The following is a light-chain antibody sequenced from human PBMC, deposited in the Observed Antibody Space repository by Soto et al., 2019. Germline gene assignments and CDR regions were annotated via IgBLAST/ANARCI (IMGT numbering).Light chain of an antibody. CDR2: GNS. CDR3: QSYDSSLSGRYV. J-gene: IGLJ1*01. Sequence: QSFLTQPPSVSGAPGQRVTIACTGSSSNIGAGYDVHWYQQLPGTAPKLLIYGNSNRPSGVPDRFSGSKSGTSASLAITGLQAEDEADYYCQSYDSSLSGRYVFGTGTKVTVL. CDR1: SSNIGAGYD. V-gene: IGLV1-40*01.